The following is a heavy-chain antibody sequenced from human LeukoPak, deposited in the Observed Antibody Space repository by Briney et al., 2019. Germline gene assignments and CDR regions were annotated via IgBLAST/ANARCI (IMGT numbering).Heavy chain of an antibody. J-gene: IGHJ5*02. V-gene: IGHV1-8*01. CDR3: ARGFCTYCSSTSCKRFDP. D-gene: IGHD2-2*01. Sequence: ASVKVSCKASGYTFTSYDINWVRQAPGQGLECMGWMNPNSGNTGYAQKFQGRVTMTRNTSTSTAYMELSSLRSEDTAVYYCARGFCTYCSSTSCKRFDPWGQGTLVTVSS. CDR2: MNPNSGNT. CDR1: GYTFTSYD.